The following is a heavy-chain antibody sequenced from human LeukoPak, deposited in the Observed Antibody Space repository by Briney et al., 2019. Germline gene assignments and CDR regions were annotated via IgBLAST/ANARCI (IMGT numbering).Heavy chain of an antibody. CDR1: GFTFSSYG. D-gene: IGHD3/OR15-3a*01. CDR2: ISGSGGST. Sequence: GGSLRLCCAASGFTFSSYGMRWVRQAPGKGLECVSSISGSGGSTNHADSVKGRFTISRDNSKNTLYLQMNSLRAEDTAVYYCAKVWTAYSDDYFAYWGQGTLVTVSS. V-gene: IGHV3-23*01. J-gene: IGHJ4*02. CDR3: AKVWTAYSDDYFAY.